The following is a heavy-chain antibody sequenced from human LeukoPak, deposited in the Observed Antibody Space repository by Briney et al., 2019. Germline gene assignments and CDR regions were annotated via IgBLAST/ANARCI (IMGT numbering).Heavy chain of an antibody. D-gene: IGHD3-9*01. CDR2: IYYSGST. J-gene: IGHJ4*02. Sequence: SETLSLTCTVSGGSISSSSYYWGWIRQPPGKGLEWIGSIYYSGSTYYNPSLKSRVTISVDTSENQFSLKLSSVTAADTAVYYCASTPTALRYFDWLLGIYYFDYWGQGTLVTVSS. CDR1: GGSISSSSYY. V-gene: IGHV4-39*01. CDR3: ASTPTALRYFDWLLGIYYFDY.